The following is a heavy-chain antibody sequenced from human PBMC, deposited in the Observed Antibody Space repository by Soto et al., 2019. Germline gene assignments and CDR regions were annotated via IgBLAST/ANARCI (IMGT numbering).Heavy chain of an antibody. J-gene: IGHJ4*02. Sequence: SDTLSLTSGVSGGSLIGATYSWNWIRQTPGKGLEWIGYIFPSGTTYYNPALRSRVTISIGVSKNQFSLSLRSLTAADTAVYYCARSREFDYWSQGTLVTVSS. CDR1: GGSLIGATYS. CDR3: ARSREFDY. CDR2: IFPSGTT. V-gene: IGHV4-30-2*01.